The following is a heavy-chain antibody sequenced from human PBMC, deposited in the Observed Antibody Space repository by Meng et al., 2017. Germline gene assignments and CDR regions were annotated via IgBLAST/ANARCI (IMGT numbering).Heavy chain of an antibody. CDR1: GFTFSSYA. V-gene: IGHV3-30*04. J-gene: IGHJ4*02. CDR3: ARDLRGASDY. CDR2: ISYDGSNK. Sequence: GQPGESGGGVVQAGRSLRLSCAASGFTFSSYAMHWVRQAPGKGLEWVAVISYDGSNKYYADSVKGRFTISRDNSKNTLYLQMNSLRAEDTAVYYCARDLRGASDYWGQGTLVTVSS. D-gene: IGHD1-26*01.